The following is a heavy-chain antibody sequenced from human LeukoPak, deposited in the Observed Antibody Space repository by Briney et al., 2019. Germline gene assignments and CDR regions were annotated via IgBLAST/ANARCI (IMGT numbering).Heavy chain of an antibody. Sequence: GGSLRLSCAASGFTFSSYWMSWVRQAPGKGLEWVANIKQDGSEKDYVDSVKGRFTISRDNAKNSLYLQMNSLRAEDTAVYYCARDPYGSGPAGYYFDYWGQGTLVTVSS. D-gene: IGHD3-10*01. J-gene: IGHJ4*02. CDR3: ARDPYGSGPAGYYFDY. V-gene: IGHV3-7*01. CDR2: IKQDGSEK. CDR1: GFTFSSYW.